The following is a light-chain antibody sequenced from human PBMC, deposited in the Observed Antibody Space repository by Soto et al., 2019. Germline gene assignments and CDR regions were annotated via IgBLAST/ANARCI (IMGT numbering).Light chain of an antibody. J-gene: IGKJ1*01. CDR1: QSISGS. CDR3: QQYNGYWT. Sequence: DIQMTQSPSTLSASVGDRVTITCRASQSISGSLAWYQQKPGKAPKLLIYEASNLKSGVPSRFSDSESGTEYTLTISSLQPDDSASYYCQQYNGYWTFGQGTRVEIK. V-gene: IGKV1-5*03. CDR2: EAS.